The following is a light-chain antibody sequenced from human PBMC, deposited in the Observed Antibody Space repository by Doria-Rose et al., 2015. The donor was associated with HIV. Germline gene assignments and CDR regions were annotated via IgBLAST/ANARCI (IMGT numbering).Light chain of an antibody. CDR3: HQYGTSWT. Sequence: LTQSPGTLSLSPGERATLSCRASQGFSSTYLAWYQQKPGQAPSLLIYDGSTRATGIPDRFSASGSGTDFTLTINRLEPEDFALYYCHQYGTSWTFGQGTKVGI. J-gene: IGKJ1*01. V-gene: IGKV3-20*01. CDR2: DGS. CDR1: QGFSSTY.